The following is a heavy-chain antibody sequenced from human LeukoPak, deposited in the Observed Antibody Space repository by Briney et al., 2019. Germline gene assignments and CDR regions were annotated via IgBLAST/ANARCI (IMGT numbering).Heavy chain of an antibody. CDR1: GFTFSSYW. V-gene: IGHV3-7*03. Sequence: GGSLRLSCAASGFTFSSYWMSWVRQAPGKGLEWVANIKQDGSEKYYVDSVKGRFTISRDNAKNSLYLQMNSLRAEDTAVYYCARDKKYYGDNENGKFDYWGQGALVTVSS. D-gene: IGHD4-17*01. CDR2: IKQDGSEK. CDR3: ARDKKYYGDNENGKFDY. J-gene: IGHJ4*02.